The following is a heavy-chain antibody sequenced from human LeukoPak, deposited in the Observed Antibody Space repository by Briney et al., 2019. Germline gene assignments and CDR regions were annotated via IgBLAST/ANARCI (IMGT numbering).Heavy chain of an antibody. V-gene: IGHV4-59*12. CDR3: ARKPIVSSSWYYFDY. Sequence: SETLSLTCTVSGGSISLYHWSWIRQPPGKGLEWIGHIYYSGSANYNPSLKSRVTISIDTSNNQFSLKLSSVTAADTAVYYCARKPIVSSSWYYFDYWGQGTLVTVSS. CDR1: GGSISLYH. J-gene: IGHJ4*02. CDR2: IYYSGSA. D-gene: IGHD6-13*01.